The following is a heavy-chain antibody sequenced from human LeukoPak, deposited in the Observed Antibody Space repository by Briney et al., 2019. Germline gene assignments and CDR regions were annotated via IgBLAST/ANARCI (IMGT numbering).Heavy chain of an antibody. CDR3: ARDRALRITIFGVVNNWFDP. V-gene: IGHV6-1*01. CDR2: TYYRSKWYN. CDR1: GDSVSSNSAA. J-gene: IGHJ5*02. D-gene: IGHD3-3*01. Sequence: SQTLSLTCAISGDSVSSNSAAWNWIRQSPSRGLEWLGRTYYRSKWYNDYAVSGKSRITINPDTSKNQFSLQLNSVTPEDTAVYYCARDRALRITIFGVVNNWFDPWGQGTLVTVSS.